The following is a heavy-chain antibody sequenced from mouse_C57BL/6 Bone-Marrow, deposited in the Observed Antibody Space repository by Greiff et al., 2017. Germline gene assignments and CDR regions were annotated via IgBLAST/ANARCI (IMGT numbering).Heavy chain of an antibody. CDR3: ARSPAYYSNSYAMDY. V-gene: IGHV1-26*01. D-gene: IGHD2-5*01. CDR1: GYTFTNYW. CDR2: INPNNGGT. J-gene: IGHJ4*01. Sequence: VQLKQPGAELVKPGASVKLSCKASGYTFTNYWMHWVKQSHGKSLEWIGDINPNNGGTSYNQKFKGKATLTVDKSSSTAYMELRSLTSEDSAVYYCARSPAYYSNSYAMDYWGQGTSVTVSS.